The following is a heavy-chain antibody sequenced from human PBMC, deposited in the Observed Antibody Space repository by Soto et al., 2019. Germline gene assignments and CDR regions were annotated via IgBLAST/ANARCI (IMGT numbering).Heavy chain of an antibody. J-gene: IGHJ4*02. CDR1: GGSINSGSYY. D-gene: IGHD6-19*01. V-gene: IGHV4-39*01. CDR3: ARRSGSGWFFDY. Sequence: SETLSLTCTVSGGSINSGSYYWGWIRQPPGKGLEWTGTIYYSGSTYYNPSLKSRVTISVDTSKNQFSLDLSSVTAADTAVYFCARRSGSGWFFDYWGLGTLVTVSS. CDR2: IYYSGST.